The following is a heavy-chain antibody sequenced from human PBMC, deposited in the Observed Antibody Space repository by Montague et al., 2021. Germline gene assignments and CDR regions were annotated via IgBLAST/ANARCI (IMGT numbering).Heavy chain of an antibody. D-gene: IGHD3-10*01. CDR2: TNHSGST. V-gene: IGHV4-34*01. J-gene: IGHJ6*03. CDR3: ARRGGTMVRGVKGYMDV. CDR1: GGSFSGYY. Sequence: SETLSLTCAVYGGSFSGYYWSWIRQPPGKGLEWIGETNHSGSTNYNPSLKSRVTISVDTSKNQFSLKLSSVTAADTAVYYCARRGGTMVRGVKGYMDVWGKGTTATVSS.